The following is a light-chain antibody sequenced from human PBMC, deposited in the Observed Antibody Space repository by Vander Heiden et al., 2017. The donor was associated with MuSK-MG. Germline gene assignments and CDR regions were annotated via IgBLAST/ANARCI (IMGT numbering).Light chain of an antibody. Sequence: EIVLTQSPGTLSMSPGERATLACRASQSVDDNYLAWYQQKPGQAPRLLISGASSRAAGLPDRFSASAYGTDFTLTIRRLEPEDFTVYYCPHGCSAFPLTFGPGTRLELK. CDR1: QSVDDNY. CDR3: PHGCSAFPLT. V-gene: IGKV3-20*01. CDR2: GAS. J-gene: IGKJ5*01.